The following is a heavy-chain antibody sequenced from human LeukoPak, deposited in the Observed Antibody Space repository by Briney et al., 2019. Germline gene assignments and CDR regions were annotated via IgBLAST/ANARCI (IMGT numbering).Heavy chain of an antibody. V-gene: IGHV3-30-3*01. CDR3: ARDPPLPRWYTYYYYGMDV. Sequence: PGGSLRLSCAASGFTFSTYAVHWVRQAPGKGLEWVAVISYDGSKRYYADSVKGRFTISRDNSKNAFLQMNSLRAEDTAVYYCARDPPLPRWYTYYYYGMDVWGQGTTVTVSS. CDR2: ISYDGSKR. CDR1: GFTFSTYA. D-gene: IGHD4-23*01. J-gene: IGHJ6*02.